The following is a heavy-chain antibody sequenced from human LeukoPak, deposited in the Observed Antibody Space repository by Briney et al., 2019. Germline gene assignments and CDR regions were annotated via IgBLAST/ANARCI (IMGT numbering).Heavy chain of an antibody. V-gene: IGHV1-18*01. CDR3: ARENGYRQWLVQENWFDP. D-gene: IGHD6-19*01. CDR1: GYTFTTYG. CDR2: ISAYNGNT. J-gene: IGHJ5*02. Sequence: ASVRASSKPSGYTFTTYGISWVRQAPGQGLEGMGWISAYNGNTNYAQKVQGRVTMTTDTSTSTAYMELRRLRFDDTAVYYCARENGYRQWLVQENWFDPWGQGTLVTVSS.